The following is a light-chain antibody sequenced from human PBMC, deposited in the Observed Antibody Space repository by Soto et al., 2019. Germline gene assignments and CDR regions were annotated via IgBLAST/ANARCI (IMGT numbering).Light chain of an antibody. CDR2: DAS. CDR1: QSVSSY. CDR3: QQRSNWPRT. J-gene: IGKJ1*01. V-gene: IGKV3-11*01. Sequence: EIVLTQSPATLCLSPGGRATLSCRASQSVSSYLAWYQQKPGQAPRLLIYDASNRATGIPARFSGSGSGTDFTLTISSLEPEDFAVYYCQQRSNWPRTFGQGTKVDIK.